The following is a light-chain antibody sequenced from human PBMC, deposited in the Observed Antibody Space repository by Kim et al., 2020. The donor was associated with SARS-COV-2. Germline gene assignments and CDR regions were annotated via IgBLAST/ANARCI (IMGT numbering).Light chain of an antibody. V-gene: IGKV3-15*01. CDR1: QSVSDS. CDR3: QQYNNWPPLT. Sequence: EIVMTQSPATLSVSPGETATLSCRASQSVSDSLAWYQQKPGQAPRLLIYGAYTRATGIPARFSGSGSGTEFTLTISSLQSEDSALYYCQQYNNWPPLTFGGGTKV. J-gene: IGKJ4*01. CDR2: GAY.